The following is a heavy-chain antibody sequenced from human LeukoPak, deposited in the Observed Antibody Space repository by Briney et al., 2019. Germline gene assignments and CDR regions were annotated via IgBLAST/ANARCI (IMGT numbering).Heavy chain of an antibody. CDR3: ARSMDSSGWH. Sequence: HGGSLKISCKGSGFNFTNYWIGWVRQVPGKGLEWMGIIYPGDSDTIYSPSFQGQVTISADKSIRTAYLQWSSLKASDTAMYYCARSMDSSGWHWGQGTLVTVSS. D-gene: IGHD6-19*01. J-gene: IGHJ4*02. CDR1: GFNFTNYW. CDR2: IYPGDSDT. V-gene: IGHV5-51*01.